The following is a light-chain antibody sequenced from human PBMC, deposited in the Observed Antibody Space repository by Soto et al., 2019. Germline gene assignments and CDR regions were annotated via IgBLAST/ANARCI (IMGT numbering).Light chain of an antibody. CDR1: QSLRRN. Sequence: EVVLTQSPGTLSLSPGERATPSCRASQSLRRNYMAWYQQRPGRAPRLLIYGASTRATGIPARFSGSGSGTEFTLTISSLQSEDFGFYYCQQYHQWPVAFGGGTKVDIK. J-gene: IGKJ4*01. V-gene: IGKV3D-15*01. CDR2: GAS. CDR3: QQYHQWPVA.